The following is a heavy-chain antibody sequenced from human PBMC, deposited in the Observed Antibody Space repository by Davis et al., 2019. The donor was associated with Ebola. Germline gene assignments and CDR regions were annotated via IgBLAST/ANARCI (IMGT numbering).Heavy chain of an antibody. CDR2: ISSDGGIT. D-gene: IGHD4-23*01. Sequence: PGGSLRLSCAASGFTFSRYWMHWVRQAPGKGLVYVSRISSDGGITSYADSVKGRFTISRDNSDNTLYLQMNSLRAEDTAVYYCAKPAKHTTVGYYWGQGTLVTVSS. J-gene: IGHJ4*02. CDR3: AKPAKHTTVGYY. V-gene: IGHV3-74*01. CDR1: GFTFSRYW.